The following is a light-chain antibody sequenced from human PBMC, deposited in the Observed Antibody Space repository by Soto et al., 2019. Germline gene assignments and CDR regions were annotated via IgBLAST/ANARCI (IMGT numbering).Light chain of an antibody. Sequence: SYELTQPPSMSVAPGQTARITCGGNDIGSKSVHWYEQKPGQAPVVVVYEDYDRPSGIPERFSGSNSGNTATLTITRVEAGDEADYYCLVWDNSGDRYVFGSGTKVPVL. J-gene: IGLJ1*01. CDR3: LVWDNSGDRYV. CDR1: DIGSKS. V-gene: IGLV3-21*02. CDR2: EDY.